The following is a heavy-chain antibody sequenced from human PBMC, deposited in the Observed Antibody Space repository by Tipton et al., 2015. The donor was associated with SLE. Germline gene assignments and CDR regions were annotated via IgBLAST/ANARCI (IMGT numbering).Heavy chain of an antibody. V-gene: IGHV4-59*01. J-gene: IGHJ4*02. D-gene: IGHD6-13*01. CDR2: MYFSGSA. CDR3: ARAYSSDPFDY. Sequence: TLSLTCTVSGGSISTYFWNWVRQPPGKGLEWIGYMYFSGSAGYNPSPKSRVSISVDTSRNEFSLKMNSVTSADTAVYYCARAYSSDPFDYWGQGVPVTVSS. CDR1: GGSISTYF.